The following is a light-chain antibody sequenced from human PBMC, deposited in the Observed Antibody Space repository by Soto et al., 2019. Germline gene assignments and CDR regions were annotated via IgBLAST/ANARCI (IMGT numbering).Light chain of an antibody. CDR2: DAS. CDR3: QQHDDYSHAT. CDR1: QGIGTD. V-gene: IGKV1-17*01. Sequence: DIQMTQSPSSLSASVGDRVTITCRASQGIGTDLGWYRQKPGRAPKLLIYDASTLQTGVPSRFRGSGFGTEFTLTISGLQPDDFATYYCQQHDDYSHATFGQGTKVDI. J-gene: IGKJ2*01.